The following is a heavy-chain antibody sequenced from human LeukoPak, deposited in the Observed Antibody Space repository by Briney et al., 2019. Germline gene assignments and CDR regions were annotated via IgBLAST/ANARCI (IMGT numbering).Heavy chain of an antibody. CDR2: ISYDGSNK. V-gene: IGHV3-30*18. CDR3: AKDGSSWYFWFDP. Sequence: GGSLRLSCAASGFTFSSYGMHWVRQAPGKGLEWVAVISYDGSNKYYADSVKGRLTISRDNSKNTLYLQMNSLRAEDTAVYYCAKDGSSWYFWFDPWGQGTLVTVSS. CDR1: GFTFSSYG. D-gene: IGHD6-13*01. J-gene: IGHJ5*02.